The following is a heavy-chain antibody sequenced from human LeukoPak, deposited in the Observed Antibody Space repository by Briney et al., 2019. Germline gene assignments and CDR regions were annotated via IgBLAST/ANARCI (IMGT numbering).Heavy chain of an antibody. CDR1: GFTFSSYW. CDR2: ISSSGNTI. CDR3: ARDWNGGSYSLDY. Sequence: GGSLRLSCAASGFTFSSYWMNWVRQAPGKGLEWVSYISSSGNTIQYADSVKGRFTISRDNAKNSLYLQMNSLRAEDTAVYYCARDWNGGSYSLDYWGQGTLVTVSS. J-gene: IGHJ4*02. D-gene: IGHD1-26*01. V-gene: IGHV3-48*04.